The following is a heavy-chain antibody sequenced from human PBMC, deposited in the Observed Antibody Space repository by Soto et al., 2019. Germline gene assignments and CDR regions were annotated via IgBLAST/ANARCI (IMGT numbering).Heavy chain of an antibody. V-gene: IGHV1-24*01. CDR3: ATQLFGGVIVSIDY. CDR1: GYTLTELS. CDR2: FDPEDGET. J-gene: IGHJ4*02. D-gene: IGHD3-16*02. Sequence: ASVKVSCKVSGYTLTELSMHWVRQAPGKGLEWMGGFDPEDGETIYAQKFQGRVTMTEDTSTDTAYMELSSLRSEDTAVYYCATQLFGGVIVSIDYWGQGTLVTLSS.